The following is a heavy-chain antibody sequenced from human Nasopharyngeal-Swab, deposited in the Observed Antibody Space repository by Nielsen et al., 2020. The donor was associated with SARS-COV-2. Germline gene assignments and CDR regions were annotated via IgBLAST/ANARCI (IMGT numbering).Heavy chain of an antibody. CDR3: ARDQGIFQGDYYYYYGMDV. CDR1: GFTFSSYE. D-gene: IGHD2-15*01. J-gene: IGHJ6*02. CDR2: ISSSGSTI. V-gene: IGHV3-48*03. Sequence: GESLKISCAASGFTFSSYEMNWVRQAPGKGLEWVSYISSSGSTIYYADSVKGRFTISRDNAKTSLYLQMNSLRAEDTAVYYCARDQGIFQGDYYYYYGMDVWGQGTTVTVSS.